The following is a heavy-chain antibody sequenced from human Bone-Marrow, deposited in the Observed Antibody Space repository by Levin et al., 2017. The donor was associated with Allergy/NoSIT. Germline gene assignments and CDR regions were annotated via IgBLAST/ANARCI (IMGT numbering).Heavy chain of an antibody. Sequence: PSETLSLTCTVSGGSISSSSYYWGWIRQPPGKGLEWIGSIYYSGSTYYNPSLKSRVTISVDTSKNQFSLKLSSVTAADTAVYYCARVTPYYDTPENWFDPWGQGTLVTVSS. CDR2: IYYSGST. D-gene: IGHD3-9*01. CDR3: ARVTPYYDTPENWFDP. CDR1: GGSISSSSYY. V-gene: IGHV4-39*07. J-gene: IGHJ5*02.